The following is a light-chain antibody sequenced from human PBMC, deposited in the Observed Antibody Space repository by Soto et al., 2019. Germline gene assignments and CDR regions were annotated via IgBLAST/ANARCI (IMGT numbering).Light chain of an antibody. CDR2: GAS. J-gene: IGKJ5*01. V-gene: IGKV3-20*01. CDR3: QQYGSSPPVT. Sequence: EIVLTQSPSTLSLSPGERATLSCRASQSVSSSYLAWYQQKPGQAPRLLIYGASGRATGIPHRFSGSGSGTDFTHTISRLEPEAFAVYYCQQYGSSPPVTFGQVTRLEIK. CDR1: QSVSSSY.